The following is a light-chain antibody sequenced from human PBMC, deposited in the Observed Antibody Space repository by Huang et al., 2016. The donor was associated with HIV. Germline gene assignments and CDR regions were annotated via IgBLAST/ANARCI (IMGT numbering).Light chain of an antibody. V-gene: IGKV3-11*01. CDR2: EAS. Sequence: EIVLTQSPATLSLSPGERATLSCRASQSVREYLAWYQHKPGQAPRLLMYEASQRATGIPDRFSGSGSGTDFTLPISSLEPEDFAVYYCQERGNWPRFSFGPGTKVDIK. CDR3: QERGNWPRFS. J-gene: IGKJ3*01. CDR1: QSVREY.